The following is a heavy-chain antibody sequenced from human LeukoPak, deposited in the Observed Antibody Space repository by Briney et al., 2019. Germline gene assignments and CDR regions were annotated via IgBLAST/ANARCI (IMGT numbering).Heavy chain of an antibody. D-gene: IGHD6-19*01. J-gene: IGHJ4*02. CDR1: GYSFTSYW. V-gene: IGHV5-51*01. Sequence: LGESLKISCKGSGYSFTSYWIGWVRQMSGKGLEWMGILYPGDSETRYSPSLQGQVTISADKSISTAYLQWSSLKASDTATYYCARRGSSGWFFDYWGQGTLVTVSS. CDR2: LYPGDSET. CDR3: ARRGSSGWFFDY.